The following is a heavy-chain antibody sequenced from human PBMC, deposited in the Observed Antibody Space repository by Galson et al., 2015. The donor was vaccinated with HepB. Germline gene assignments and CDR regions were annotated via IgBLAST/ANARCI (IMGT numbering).Heavy chain of an antibody. CDR1: GLTFSSYS. V-gene: IGHV3-21*01. J-gene: IGHJ6*02. D-gene: IGHD2-15*01. Sequence: SLRLSCAASGLTFSSYSMSWVRQAPGKGLEWVSAIDSSSSYIYYADSVKGRFTTSRDNAKNSLYLQMNSLRAEDTAVYYCARITVADIVVVVAARGGYGMDVWGQGTTVTVS. CDR3: ARITVADIVVVVAARGGYGMDV. CDR2: IDSSSSYI.